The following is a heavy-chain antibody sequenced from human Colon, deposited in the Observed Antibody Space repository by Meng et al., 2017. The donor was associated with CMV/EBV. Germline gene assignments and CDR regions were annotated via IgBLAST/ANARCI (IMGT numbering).Heavy chain of an antibody. D-gene: IGHD1-26*01. J-gene: IGHJ4*02. V-gene: IGHV1-46*01. CDR3: ALARGSSPC. CDR1: GYIVTNVY. Sequence: NVTWNASGYIVTNVYSHWVRQAPGQGLEWLGIINPRSGTTNYAQKLLARITMTRDTSKSTVYMELSSLRSEDTARYYCALARGSSPCWGQGTLVTVSS. CDR2: INPRSGTT.